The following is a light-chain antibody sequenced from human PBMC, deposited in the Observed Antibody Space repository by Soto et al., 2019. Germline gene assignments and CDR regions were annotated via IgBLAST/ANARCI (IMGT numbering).Light chain of an antibody. Sequence: DIQMTQSPSSLSASIGDRVTITCRASQGIISYLAWYQQRPGKVPKLLIYAASTLQPGVPSRFSGSGSGTDFALTISSLQPEDVATYYCQKYNNAVFTFGPGTKVDIK. J-gene: IGKJ3*01. V-gene: IGKV1-27*01. CDR3: QKYNNAVFT. CDR1: QGIISY. CDR2: AAS.